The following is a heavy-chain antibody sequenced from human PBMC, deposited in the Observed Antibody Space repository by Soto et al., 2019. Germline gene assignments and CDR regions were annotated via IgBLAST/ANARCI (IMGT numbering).Heavy chain of an antibody. CDR3: ARVSLVDFWSGMDV. CDR2: ISYDGRNK. J-gene: IGHJ6*02. Sequence: QVQLVESGGGVVQPGRSLRLSCAASGFTFSTYGMHWVRQAPGKGLEWVSIISYDGRNKWYVDSVKGRFTISRDNSKNTLYLQINSLRSEDTAVYYWARVSLVDFWSGMDVWGQGTTVTVSS. D-gene: IGHD3-3*01. CDR1: GFTFSTYG. V-gene: IGHV3-30*03.